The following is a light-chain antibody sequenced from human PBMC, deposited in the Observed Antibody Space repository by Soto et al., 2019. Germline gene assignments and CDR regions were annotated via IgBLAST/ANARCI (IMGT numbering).Light chain of an antibody. CDR3: MQDALFST. Sequence: DIVMTQTPLSLRVTLGQPASISCSSSQSPVYGNGFTSLSWLHQRPGQSPRLLIYRVSNRCSGVPDRFSGSGAGTDFTLKINTVEAEDVGVYYCMQDALFSTFGQGTKVEIK. CDR1: QSPVYGNGFTS. J-gene: IGKJ1*01. V-gene: IGKV2-24*01. CDR2: RVS.